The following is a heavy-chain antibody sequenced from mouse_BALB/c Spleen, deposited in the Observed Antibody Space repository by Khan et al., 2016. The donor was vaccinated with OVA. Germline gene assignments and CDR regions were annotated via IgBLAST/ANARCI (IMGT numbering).Heavy chain of an antibody. V-gene: IGHV5-6*01. J-gene: IGHJ2*01. CDR3: ARLLPSYFDY. D-gene: IGHD1-1*01. CDR2: ISSSSSYT. Sequence: EVELVESGGDLVKPGGSLKLSCAASGFPFSSYGMSWVRQTPDKRLEWVATISSSSSYTYYPDSVKGRFTISRDNAKNTLYLQMSRLKSEDTAMYYCARLLPSYFDYWGQGTTLTVSS. CDR1: GFPFSSYG.